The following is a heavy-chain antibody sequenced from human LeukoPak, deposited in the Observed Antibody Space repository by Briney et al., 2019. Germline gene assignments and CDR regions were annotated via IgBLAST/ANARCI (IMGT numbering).Heavy chain of an antibody. CDR1: GGSISSGGYY. V-gene: IGHV4-30-4*08. CDR3: ARDRVVVVAATRSYYYGMDV. J-gene: IGHJ6*02. Sequence: PSETLSLTCTVSGGSISSGGYYWSWIRQHPGKGLEWIGYIYYSGSTYYNPSLKSRVTISVDTSKNQFSLKLSSVTAADTAVYYCARDRVVVVAATRSYYYGMDVWGQGTTVTVSS. D-gene: IGHD2-15*01. CDR2: IYYSGST.